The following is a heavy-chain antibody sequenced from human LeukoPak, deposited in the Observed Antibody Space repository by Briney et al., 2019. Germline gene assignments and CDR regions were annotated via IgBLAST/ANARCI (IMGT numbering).Heavy chain of an antibody. Sequence: ASVKVSCKASGYTFTGYYMHWVRQAPGQGLEWVGGIIPIFGTANYAQKFQGRVTITADESTSTAYMELSSLRSEDTAVYYCARVAYCGGDCYSGYYYYMDVWGKGTTVTISS. CDR2: IIPIFGTA. CDR1: GYTFTGYY. J-gene: IGHJ6*03. D-gene: IGHD2-21*02. CDR3: ARVAYCGGDCYSGYYYYMDV. V-gene: IGHV1-69*13.